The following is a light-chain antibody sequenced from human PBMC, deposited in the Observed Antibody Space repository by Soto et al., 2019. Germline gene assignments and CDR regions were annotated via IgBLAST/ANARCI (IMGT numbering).Light chain of an antibody. Sequence: DIQMTQSPPSLSASVGDRVTITCRASQSISSYLNWYQQKPGKAPKLLIYAASSLQSGVPSRFSGSGSGTDFSLTISRLEPEDFAVYYCQQYGSLVPGLTFGGGTKVDIK. CDR3: QQYGSLVPGLT. CDR1: QSISSY. J-gene: IGKJ4*01. CDR2: AAS. V-gene: IGKV1-39*01.